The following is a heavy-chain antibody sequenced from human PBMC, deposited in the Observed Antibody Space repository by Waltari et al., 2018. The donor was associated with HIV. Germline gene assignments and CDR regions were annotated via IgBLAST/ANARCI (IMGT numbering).Heavy chain of an antibody. Sequence: QLQLQESGPGLVKPSETLSLPCTVSGGSISSSSYYWGWIRQPPGKWLEWIGSIYYSASTYYNPSLKSRVTISVDTSKNQFSLKLSSVTAADTAVYYCARHKGCNPFSSSWYLSYFDYWGQGTLVTVSS. J-gene: IGHJ4*02. CDR1: GGSISSSSYY. D-gene: IGHD6-13*01. CDR3: ARHKGCNPFSSSWYLSYFDY. CDR2: IYYSAST. V-gene: IGHV4-39*01.